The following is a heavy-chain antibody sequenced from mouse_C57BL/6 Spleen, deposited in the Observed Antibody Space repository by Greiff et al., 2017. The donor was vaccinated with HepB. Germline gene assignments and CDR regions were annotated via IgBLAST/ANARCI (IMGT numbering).Heavy chain of an antibody. J-gene: IGHJ2*01. CDR2: INPNNGGT. CDR3: ASNWDDY. Sequence: KQSHGKSLEWIGDINPNNGGTSYNQKFKGKATLTVDKSSSTAYMELRSLTSEDSAVYYCASNWDDYWGQGTTLTVSS. D-gene: IGHD4-1*02. V-gene: IGHV1-26*01.